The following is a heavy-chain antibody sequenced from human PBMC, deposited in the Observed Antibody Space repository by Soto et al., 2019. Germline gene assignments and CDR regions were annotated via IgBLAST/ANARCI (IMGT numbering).Heavy chain of an antibody. J-gene: IGHJ3*02. Sequence: ASVKVSCKASGYTFTSYGFTWVRQAPGEGLVWMGRISAYNGDAHYAQNFRDRVTITTDKSTSTAYMELSSLRSEDTAVYYCAREISMGIAAGPLGIWGQGTMVTVSS. CDR3: AREISMGIAAGPLGI. D-gene: IGHD6-13*01. CDR2: ISAYNGDA. V-gene: IGHV1-18*01. CDR1: GYTFTSYG.